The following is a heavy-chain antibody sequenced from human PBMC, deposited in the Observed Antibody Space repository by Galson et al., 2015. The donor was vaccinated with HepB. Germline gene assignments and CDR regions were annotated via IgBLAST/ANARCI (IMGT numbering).Heavy chain of an antibody. D-gene: IGHD6-19*01. CDR2: INAGNGNT. V-gene: IGHV1-3*01. Sequence: SVKVSCKASGYTFTSYAMHWVRQAPGQRLEWMGWINAGNGNTKYSQKFQGRVTITRDTSASTAYMELSSLRSEDTAVYYCARDGDSGWYDYYYYMDVWGKGTTVTVSS. CDR1: GYTFTSYA. J-gene: IGHJ6*03. CDR3: ARDGDSGWYDYYYYMDV.